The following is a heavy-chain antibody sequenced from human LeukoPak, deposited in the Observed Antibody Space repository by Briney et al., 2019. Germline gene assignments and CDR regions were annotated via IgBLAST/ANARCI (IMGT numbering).Heavy chain of an antibody. CDR1: GGSFSGYY. CDR2: INHSGST. V-gene: IGHV4-34*01. CDR3: ARGRAYYYDSSGYFFDY. J-gene: IGHJ4*02. Sequence: SETLSLTCAVYGGSFSGYYWSWIRQPQGKGLEWIGEINHSGSTNYNPSLKSRVTISVDTSKNQFSLKLSSVTAADTAVYYCARGRAYYYDSSGYFFDYWGQGTLVTVSS. D-gene: IGHD3-22*01.